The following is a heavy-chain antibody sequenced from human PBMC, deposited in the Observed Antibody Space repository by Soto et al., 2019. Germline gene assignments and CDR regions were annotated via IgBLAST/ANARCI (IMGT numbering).Heavy chain of an antibody. J-gene: IGHJ6*02. V-gene: IGHV3-23*01. Sequence: EVQLLESGGGLVQPGGSLRLSCAASGFTFSSYAMSWVRQAPGKGLEWVSAISGSGGSTYYADPVKGRFTISRDNSKNTLYLQMNSLRAEDTAVYYCAKYTMVRGVGNYYYYGMDVWGQGTTVTVSS. CDR3: AKYTMVRGVGNYYYYGMDV. D-gene: IGHD3-10*01. CDR2: ISGSGGST. CDR1: GFTFSSYA.